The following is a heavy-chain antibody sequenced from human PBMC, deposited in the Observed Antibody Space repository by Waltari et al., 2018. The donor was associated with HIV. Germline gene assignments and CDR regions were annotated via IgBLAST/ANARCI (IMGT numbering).Heavy chain of an antibody. Sequence: EVQLVQSGAEVKKPGESLKISCKGSGYSFTSYWIGWGRQMPGKGLAWIEIIWPGDANTRYSPSFQGQVTIAADNSISTAYLQWSRLKASDTAMYYCGRQARKGSGSAGYWGQGTLVTVSS. CDR3: GRQARKGSGSAGY. D-gene: IGHD5-12*01. V-gene: IGHV5-51*01. CDR1: GYSFTSYW. J-gene: IGHJ4*02. CDR2: IWPGDANT.